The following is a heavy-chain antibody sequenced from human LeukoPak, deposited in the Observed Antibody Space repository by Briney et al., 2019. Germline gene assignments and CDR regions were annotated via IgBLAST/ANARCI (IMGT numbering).Heavy chain of an antibody. V-gene: IGHV3-48*03. CDR3: AKYEYQLLSAPLDVFDI. Sequence: GGSLRLSCAASGFTFSSYEMNWVRQAPGKGLEWVSYISSSGSTIYYADSVKGRFTISRDKSKNTLYLQMNSLRAEDTAVYYCAKYEYQLLSAPLDVFDIWGQGTMVAVSS. CDR2: ISSSGSTI. CDR1: GFTFSSYE. J-gene: IGHJ3*02. D-gene: IGHD2-2*01.